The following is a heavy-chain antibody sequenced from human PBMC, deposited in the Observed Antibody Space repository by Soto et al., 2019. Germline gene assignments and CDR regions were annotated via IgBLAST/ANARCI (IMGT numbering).Heavy chain of an antibody. J-gene: IGHJ6*02. Sequence: PSETMSLTCTVSGGSVSSGRYYWSWIRQPPVKGLEWIGYIYYSGSTNYNPSLKSRVTISVDTSKNQFSLKLSSVTAADTAVYYCARELRLVIPPHYYYYGMDVWGQGTTVTVSS. D-gene: IGHD3-9*01. CDR1: GGSVSSGRYY. CDR3: ARELRLVIPPHYYYYGMDV. V-gene: IGHV4-61*01. CDR2: IYYSGST.